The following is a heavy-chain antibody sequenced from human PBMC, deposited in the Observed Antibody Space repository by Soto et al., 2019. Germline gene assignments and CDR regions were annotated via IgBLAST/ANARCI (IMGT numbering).Heavy chain of an antibody. D-gene: IGHD6-6*01. CDR2: IKQDGSEK. Sequence: EVQLVESGGGLVQPGGSLRLSCAASGFTFSSDWMSWVRQAPGRGLEWVANIKQDGSEKYYVESVMDRFTISRDNAKNSLSLQMNSLRAEDTAVYYWARGVHWGQGTLVTVSS. CDR1: GFTFSSDW. J-gene: IGHJ4*02. CDR3: ARGVH. V-gene: IGHV3-7*01.